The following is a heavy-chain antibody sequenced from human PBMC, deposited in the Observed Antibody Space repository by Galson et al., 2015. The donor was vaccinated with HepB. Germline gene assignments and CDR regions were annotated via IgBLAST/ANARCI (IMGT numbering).Heavy chain of an antibody. V-gene: IGHV3-74*01. CDR3: ARDRTIKSTDY. CDR1: GFTFSSYW. CDR2: INSDGSST. J-gene: IGHJ4*02. Sequence: SLRLSCAASGFTFSSYWMHWVRQVPGKGLVWVSRINSDGSSTTYADSVKGRFTISRDNAKNTVYLQMNSLRAEDTAVYYCARDRTIKSTDYWGQGTLVTVSS.